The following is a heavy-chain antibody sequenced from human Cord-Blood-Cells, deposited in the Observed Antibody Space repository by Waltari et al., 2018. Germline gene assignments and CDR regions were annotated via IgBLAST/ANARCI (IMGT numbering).Heavy chain of an antibody. J-gene: IGHJ2*01. V-gene: IGHV1-69*01. Sequence: QVQLVQSGAEVKKPGSSVKVYCKASGGTFSSYAISWVRQAPGQGLEWMGGIIPIFGTANYAQKFQGRVTITADESTSTAYMEMSSLRSEDTAVYYCARDRGDIVVVPAASYWYFDLWGRGTLVTVSS. CDR2: IIPIFGTA. CDR1: GGTFSSYA. D-gene: IGHD2-2*01. CDR3: ARDRGDIVVVPAASYWYFDL.